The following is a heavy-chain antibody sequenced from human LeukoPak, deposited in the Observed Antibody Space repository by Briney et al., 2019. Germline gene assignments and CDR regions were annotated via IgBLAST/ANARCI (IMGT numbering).Heavy chain of an antibody. CDR3: ARGGLLWFGEFL. CDR1: GGSISSGGYY. CDR2: IYHSGST. Sequence: PSETLSLTCTVSGGSISSGGYYWSWIRQPPGKGLEWIGYIYHSGSTYYNPSLKSRVTISVDRSKNQFSLKLSSVTAADTAVYYCARGGLLWFGEFLWGQGTLVTVSS. J-gene: IGHJ4*02. V-gene: IGHV4-30-2*01. D-gene: IGHD3-10*01.